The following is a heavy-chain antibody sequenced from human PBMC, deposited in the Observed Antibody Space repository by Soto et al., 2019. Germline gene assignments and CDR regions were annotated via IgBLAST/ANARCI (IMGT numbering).Heavy chain of an antibody. D-gene: IGHD1-26*01. CDR2: ISYDGSNT. Sequence: QVQLVESGGGVVQPGRSLRLSCVASGFTFSSYGMHWVRQAPGKGLEWVAIISYDGSNTYYADSVKGRFTISRDNSKNTLYLQMNSLRAEDTSVYYCSIEGGLSGSYYISSSYYFDYWGQGTLVTVSS. V-gene: IGHV3-30*03. CDR1: GFTFSSYG. J-gene: IGHJ4*02. CDR3: SIEGGLSGSYYISSSYYFDY.